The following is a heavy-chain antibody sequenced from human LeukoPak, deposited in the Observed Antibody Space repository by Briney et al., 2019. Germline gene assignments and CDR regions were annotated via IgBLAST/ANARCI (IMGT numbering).Heavy chain of an antibody. V-gene: IGHV3-23*01. D-gene: IGHD6-13*01. J-gene: IGHJ4*02. CDR1: GFAFSNNF. CDR2: LSGSGFDA. Sequence: GGSLRLSCATSGFAFSNNFMAWVRQAPGKGLEWVSSLSGSGFDAFYADSVKGRFTTSRDNSKNTLFLQLSSLRVEDTAGYFCVRDEPGRSWYNWGQGSLVTVSS. CDR3: VRDEPGRSWYN.